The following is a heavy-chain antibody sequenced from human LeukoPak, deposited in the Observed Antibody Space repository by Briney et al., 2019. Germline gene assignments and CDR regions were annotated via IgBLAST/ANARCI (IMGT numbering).Heavy chain of an antibody. D-gene: IGHD3-3*01. J-gene: IGHJ6*02. CDR1: GYTFTSYD. Sequence: ASVKVSCKASGYTFTSYDINWVRQATGQRLEWMGWMNPNSGNTGYAQKFQGRVTMTRNTSISTAYMELSSLRSEDTAVYYCARGQNFWSGYWLAYYYYGMDVWGQGTTVTVSS. CDR3: ARGQNFWSGYWLAYYYYGMDV. CDR2: MNPNSGNT. V-gene: IGHV1-8*01.